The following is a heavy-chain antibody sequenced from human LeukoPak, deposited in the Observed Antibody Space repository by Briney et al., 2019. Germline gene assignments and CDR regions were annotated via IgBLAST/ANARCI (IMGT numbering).Heavy chain of an antibody. V-gene: IGHV1-69*13. CDR3: ARGDIVVVVAANAGNYYGMDV. Sequence: ASVKVSCKASGGTFSSYAISWVRQAPGQGLEWMGGIIPIFGTANYAQKFQGRVTITADESTSTAYMELSSLRSEDTAVYYCARGDIVVVVAANAGNYYGMDVWGQGTTVTVSS. D-gene: IGHD2-15*01. CDR1: GGTFSSYA. J-gene: IGHJ6*02. CDR2: IIPIFGTA.